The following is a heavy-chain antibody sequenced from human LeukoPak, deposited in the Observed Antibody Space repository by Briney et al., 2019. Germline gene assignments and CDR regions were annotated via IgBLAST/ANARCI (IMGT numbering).Heavy chain of an antibody. CDR3: TKTGDSGWFNDY. Sequence: GGSLRLSCAASGFTFSNYAISWVRQAPGKGLEWVSAISDSGAGTYYADSVKGRFTISRDNSKNTVYVQMNSLRAEDTAVYYCTKTGDSGWFNDYWGQATLVTVSS. D-gene: IGHD6-19*01. V-gene: IGHV3-23*01. J-gene: IGHJ4*02. CDR2: ISDSGAGT. CDR1: GFTFSNYA.